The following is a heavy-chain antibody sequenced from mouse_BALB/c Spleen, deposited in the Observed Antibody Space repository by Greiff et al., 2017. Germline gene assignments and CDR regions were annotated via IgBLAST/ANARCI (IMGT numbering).Heavy chain of an antibody. Sequence: EVNLVESGGGLVKPGGSLKLSCAASGFTFSSYAMSWVRQTPEKRLEWVAYISNGGGSTYYPDTVKGRFTISRDNTKNTLYLQMSSLKSEDTAMYYCARQDGYDYFWFADWGQGTLVTVSA. CDR1: GFTFSSYA. V-gene: IGHV5-12-2*01. CDR3: ARQDGYDYFWFAD. J-gene: IGHJ3*01. CDR2: ISNGGGST. D-gene: IGHD2-4*01.